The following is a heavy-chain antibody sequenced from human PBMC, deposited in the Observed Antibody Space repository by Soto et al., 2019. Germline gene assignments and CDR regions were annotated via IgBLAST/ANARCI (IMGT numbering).Heavy chain of an antibody. CDR2: ISDDGKKK. V-gene: IGHV3-30*18. CDR3: AKVRGSGSYSPRFYFDS. CDR1: GFSFTDYG. Sequence: QVQLVESGGGVVQPGTSLRLSCLVSGFSFTDYGLHWVRQAPGKGLEWVAVISDDGKKKKYVDSVKGRFTISRDESKKSLYLRMNSLRVEDTALYYCAKVRGSGSYSPRFYFDSWGQGAQVTVSS. J-gene: IGHJ4*02. D-gene: IGHD3-10*01.